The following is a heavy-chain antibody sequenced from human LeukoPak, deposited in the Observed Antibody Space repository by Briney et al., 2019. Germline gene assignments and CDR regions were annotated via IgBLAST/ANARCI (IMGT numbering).Heavy chain of an antibody. D-gene: IGHD3-10*01. CDR3: ARYYYGSGTTDPEDYYYGMDV. J-gene: IGHJ6*02. V-gene: IGHV3-30-3*01. Sequence: SCTASGFTFSSYAMHWVRQAPGKGLEWVAVISYDGSNKYYADSVKGRFTISRDNSKNTLYLQMNSLRAEDTAVYYCARYYYGSGTTDPEDYYYGMDVWGQGTTVTVSS. CDR2: ISYDGSNK. CDR1: GFTFSSYA.